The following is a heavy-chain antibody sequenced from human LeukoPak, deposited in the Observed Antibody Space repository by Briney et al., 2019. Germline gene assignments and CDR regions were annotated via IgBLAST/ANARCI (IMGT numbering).Heavy chain of an antibody. Sequence: PGGSLRLSCAASGFTFSSYSMNWVRQAPGKGLEWVSSISSSSSYIYYADSVKGRFTISRDNAKNSLYLQMNGLRAEDTAVYYCARDFWPRSGRSWFDPWGQGTLVTVSS. CDR2: ISSSSSYI. V-gene: IGHV3-21*01. J-gene: IGHJ5*02. D-gene: IGHD3-10*01. CDR1: GFTFSSYS. CDR3: ARDFWPRSGRSWFDP.